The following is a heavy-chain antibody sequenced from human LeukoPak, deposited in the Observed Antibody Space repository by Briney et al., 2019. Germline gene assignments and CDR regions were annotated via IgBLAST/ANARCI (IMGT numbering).Heavy chain of an antibody. CDR3: ASAGGYCSSTSCYTYFDY. CDR1: GGSISSSSYY. J-gene: IGHJ4*02. V-gene: IGHV4-39*01. Sequence: SEILSLTCTVSGGSISSSSYYWGWIRQPPGKGLEWIGSIYYSGSTYYNPSLKSRVTISVDTSKNQFSLKLSSVTAADTAVYYCASAGGYCSSTSCYTYFDYWGQGTLVTVSS. CDR2: IYYSGST. D-gene: IGHD2-2*02.